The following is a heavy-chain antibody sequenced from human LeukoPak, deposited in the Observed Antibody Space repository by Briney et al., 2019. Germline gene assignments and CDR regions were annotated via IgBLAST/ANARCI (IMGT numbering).Heavy chain of an antibody. CDR2: INPSGGT. CDR1: GYTFSIYN. D-gene: IGHD1-7*01. Sequence: ASVKVSCKASGYTFSIYNMHWVRQAPGEGLEWMGIINPSGGTSYAQKLQGRITMTRDTSTSTLYMELSSLRSEDTAVYYCAREGVTGTGLDYWGQGTPVTVSS. CDR3: AREGVTGTGLDY. J-gene: IGHJ4*02. V-gene: IGHV1-46*01.